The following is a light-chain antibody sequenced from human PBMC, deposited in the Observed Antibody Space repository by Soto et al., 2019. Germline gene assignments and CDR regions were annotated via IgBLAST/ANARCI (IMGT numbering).Light chain of an antibody. CDR2: GNS. J-gene: IGLJ1*01. CDR1: SSNIGTGYD. V-gene: IGLV1-40*01. Sequence: QSVLTQPPSVSGAPGQRVTISCTGSSSNIGTGYDVHWYQQLPGTAPKLLIYGNSNRPSGVPDRFSGSKSGTSASLAITGLQAEDEADYYRQSFDSSRFYVFGNGTKVTVL. CDR3: QSFDSSRFYV.